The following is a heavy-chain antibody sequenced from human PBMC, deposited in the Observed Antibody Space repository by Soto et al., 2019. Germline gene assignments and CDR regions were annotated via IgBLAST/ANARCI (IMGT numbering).Heavy chain of an antibody. V-gene: IGHV4-30-4*01. CDR3: ARTEMATINWFDP. Sequence: PSETLSLTCTVSGGSISSGDYYWSWIRQPPGKGLEWIGYIYYSGSTYYNPSLKSRVTISVDTSKNQFSLKLSSVTAADTAVYYCARTEMATINWFDPWGQGTLVTVSS. CDR2: IYYSGST. J-gene: IGHJ5*02. D-gene: IGHD5-12*01. CDR1: GGSISSGDYY.